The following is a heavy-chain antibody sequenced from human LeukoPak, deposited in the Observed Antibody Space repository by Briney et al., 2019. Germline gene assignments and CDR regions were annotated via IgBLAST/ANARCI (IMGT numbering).Heavy chain of an antibody. CDR1: GYTFTDYY. J-gene: IGHJ1*01. CDR2: INPSSGAT. Sequence: GASVKVSCKASGYTFTDYYMHRVRQAPGQGLEWMAWINPSSGATNYAQKFQGRVNMTRDTSISTAYMELSRLRSDDTAVYYCARGYYDSSDFEYFQHWGQGTLVTVSS. D-gene: IGHD3-22*01. V-gene: IGHV1-2*02. CDR3: ARGYYDSSDFEYFQH.